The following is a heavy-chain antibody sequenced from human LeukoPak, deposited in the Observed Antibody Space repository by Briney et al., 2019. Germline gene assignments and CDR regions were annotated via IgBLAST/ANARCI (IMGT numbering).Heavy chain of an antibody. CDR1: GFSFRDFW. V-gene: IGHV3-7*02. CDR2: INQGGGVK. D-gene: IGHD4-17*01. Sequence: GGSLRLSCAASGFSFRDFWMTWVRQAPGKGLEWVANINQGGGVKYYVDSVKGRFTISRDDTESSLYVQMNSLRDEDTAVYYCARRLNNGDYGNDYWGQGTLVTVSS. CDR3: ARRLNNGDYGNDY. J-gene: IGHJ4*02.